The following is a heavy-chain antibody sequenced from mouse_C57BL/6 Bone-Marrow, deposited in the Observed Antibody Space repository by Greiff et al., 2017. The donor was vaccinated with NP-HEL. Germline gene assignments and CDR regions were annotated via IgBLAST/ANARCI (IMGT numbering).Heavy chain of an antibody. D-gene: IGHD4-1*01. CDR2: IYPGDGDT. CDR1: GYAFSSSW. V-gene: IGHV1-82*01. Sequence: VQLQQSGPELVKPGASVKISCKASGYAFSSSWMNWVKQRPGKGLEWIGRIYPGDGDTNYNGKFKGKATLTADKSSSTAYMQLSSLTSEDSAVYFCARNWAWFAYWGQGTLVTVSA. J-gene: IGHJ3*01. CDR3: ARNWAWFAY.